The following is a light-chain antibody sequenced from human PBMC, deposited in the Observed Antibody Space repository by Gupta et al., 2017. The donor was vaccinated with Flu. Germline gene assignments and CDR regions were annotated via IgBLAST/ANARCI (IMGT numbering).Light chain of an antibody. CDR3: QQSYSNPRT. CDR2: AAS. V-gene: IGKV1-39*01. Sequence: DIQMTQSPSSLSASVGDRVTITCRASQSISSYLNWYQQKPGKAPKLLIYAASSLQSGVPSRFSGSGSGTDCTLTISSLQPEDFATYYCQQSYSNPRTFGGGTKVEIK. CDR1: QSISSY. J-gene: IGKJ4*01.